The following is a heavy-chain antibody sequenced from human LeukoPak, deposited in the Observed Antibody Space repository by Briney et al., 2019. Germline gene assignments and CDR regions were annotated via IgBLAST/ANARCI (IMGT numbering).Heavy chain of an antibody. V-gene: IGHV3-53*01. Sequence: PGGSLRLSCAASGFTVSSNYMSWVRQAPGKGLEWVSIIYSGGSTFYADSVKGRFTISRDNSKNTLHLQMNSLRAEDTAVYYCARSNDAFDIWGQGTTVTVSS. CDR1: GFTVSSNY. CDR3: ARSNDAFDI. J-gene: IGHJ3*02. D-gene: IGHD5/OR15-5a*01. CDR2: IYSGGST.